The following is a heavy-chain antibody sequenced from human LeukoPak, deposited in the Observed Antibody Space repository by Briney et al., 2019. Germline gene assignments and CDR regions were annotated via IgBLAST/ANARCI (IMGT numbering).Heavy chain of an antibody. CDR1: GFTLEDYT. CDR3: TKGGPWLPIG. D-gene: IGHD5-12*01. V-gene: IGHV3-9*01. CDR2: ISYSDGRI. Sequence: PGRSLRLSCSASGFTLEDYTMQWVRQVPGQGLQWVSGISYSDGRIGYADSVKGRFTMSRDNAKNSVYLQMDSLIPEDTALYYCTKGGPWLPIGWGQGTLVTVSS. J-gene: IGHJ4*02.